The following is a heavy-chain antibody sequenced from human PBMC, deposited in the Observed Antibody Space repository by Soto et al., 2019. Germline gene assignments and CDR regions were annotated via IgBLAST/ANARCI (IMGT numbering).Heavy chain of an antibody. CDR1: GFTFSSNW. D-gene: IGHD6-13*01. CDR3: ARGSSSWYVSFDY. Sequence: AXVSLRLSCAASGFTFSSNWMHWVRQAPGKGLVWVSRINSDGSITSYADSVKGQFTISRDNAKNTLYLQMNSLRADDTAVYYCARGSSSWYVSFDYWGQGILVTVSS. CDR2: INSDGSIT. V-gene: IGHV3-74*01. J-gene: IGHJ4*02.